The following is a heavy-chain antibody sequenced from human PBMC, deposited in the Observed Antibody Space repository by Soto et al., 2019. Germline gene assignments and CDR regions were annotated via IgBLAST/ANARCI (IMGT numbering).Heavy chain of an antibody. CDR3: ASGASRWSPYFFDS. D-gene: IGHD6-13*01. J-gene: IGHJ4*02. Sequence: QAQVVQSGAEVRKPGSSVKLSCKASEGTFNSYAIAWVRQAPGQGLEWMGGIIPYFNTLNYAQKSQGRVTITADASTNTVYMELSSLRSDDTAVYFCASGASRWSPYFFDSWAQGTLVTVSS. CDR2: IIPYFNTL. V-gene: IGHV1-69*01. CDR1: EGTFNSYA.